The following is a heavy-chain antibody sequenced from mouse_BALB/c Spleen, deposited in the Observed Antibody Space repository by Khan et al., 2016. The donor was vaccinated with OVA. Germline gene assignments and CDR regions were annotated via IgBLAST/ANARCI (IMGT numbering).Heavy chain of an antibody. CDR2: IYPGTGST. V-gene: IGHV1-76*01. J-gene: IGHJ4*01. CDR3: ARWVGYDSDYAMDY. Sequence: QVQLKQSGAELVRPGASVKLSCKTSGYIFTSYWIHWVKQRSGQGLEWIARIYPGTGSTYYNEKFKGKATLTADKSSSTAYMQLSSLKSEDSAVYFVARWVGYDSDYAMDYWGQGTSVTVSS. D-gene: IGHD2-2*01. CDR1: GYIFTSYW.